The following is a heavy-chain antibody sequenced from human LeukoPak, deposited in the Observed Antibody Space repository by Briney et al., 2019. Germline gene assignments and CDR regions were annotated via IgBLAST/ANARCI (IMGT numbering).Heavy chain of an antibody. Sequence: PSETLSLTCTVSGGSISSYYWSWIRQPAGKGLESIGHISTSGSTNYNPSLKSRVTMSVDTSKNQFSLKLSSVTAADTAVYYCARDQVVGEQRSGFDYWGQGTLVTVSS. CDR3: ARDQVVGEQRSGFDY. CDR1: GGSISSYY. J-gene: IGHJ4*02. CDR2: ISTSGST. V-gene: IGHV4-4*07. D-gene: IGHD1-26*01.